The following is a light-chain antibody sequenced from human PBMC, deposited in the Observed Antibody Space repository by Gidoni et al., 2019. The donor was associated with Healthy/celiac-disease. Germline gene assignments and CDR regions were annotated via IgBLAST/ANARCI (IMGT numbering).Light chain of an antibody. CDR2: KAS. CDR3: QQYNSYSWT. Sequence: DIQMTQSPSTLSASVGDRVTITCRASQSISSWFAWYQQKPGKAPKLLIYKASSLESGVPSRFSSSGSGTEFTLTISSLQPDDFATYYCQQYNSYSWTFGQGTKVEIK. V-gene: IGKV1-5*03. J-gene: IGKJ1*01. CDR1: QSISSW.